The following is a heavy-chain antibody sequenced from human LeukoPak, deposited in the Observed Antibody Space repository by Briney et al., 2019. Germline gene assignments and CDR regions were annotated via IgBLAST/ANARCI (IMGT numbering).Heavy chain of an antibody. J-gene: IGHJ5*02. CDR2: IYHSGST. V-gene: IGHV4-4*02. CDR3: AASQSSYYDSSGYYVWFDP. D-gene: IGHD3-22*01. CDR1: GGSISSSNW. Sequence: SGTLSLTCAVSGGSISSSNWWSWVRQPPGKGLEWIGEIYHSGSTNYNPSLKSRVTISVDTSKNQFSLKLSSVTAADTAVYYCAASQSSYYDSSGYYVWFDPWGQGTLVTVSS.